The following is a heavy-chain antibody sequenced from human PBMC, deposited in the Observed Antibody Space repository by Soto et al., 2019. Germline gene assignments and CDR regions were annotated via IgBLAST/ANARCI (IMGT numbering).Heavy chain of an antibody. Sequence: SVKVSCKTSGGTFSSYAISWVRQAPGQGLEWMGGIVPLFRTTNYAQKFQGRVTITADTSTYTVYMELGGLRSGDTAVYYCARGGYSSTWSNLLDRSGLDVWGQGTTVTVSS. V-gene: IGHV1-69*06. D-gene: IGHD6-13*01. J-gene: IGHJ6*02. CDR2: IVPLFRTT. CDR1: GGTFSSYA. CDR3: ARGGYSSTWSNLLDRSGLDV.